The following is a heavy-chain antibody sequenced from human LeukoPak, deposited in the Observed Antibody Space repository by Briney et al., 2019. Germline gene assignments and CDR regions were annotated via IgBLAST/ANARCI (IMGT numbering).Heavy chain of an antibody. CDR3: ASELLGRAVAGSPFDY. V-gene: IGHV3-30*03. J-gene: IGHJ4*02. Sequence: GGSLRLSCAASGFTFSSYGMHWVRQAPGKGLEWVAVISYDGSNKCYADSVKGRFTISRDNSKNTLYLQMNSLRAEDTAVYYCASELLGRAVAGSPFDYWGQGPWSPSPQ. D-gene: IGHD6-19*01. CDR2: ISYDGSNK. CDR1: GFTFSSYG.